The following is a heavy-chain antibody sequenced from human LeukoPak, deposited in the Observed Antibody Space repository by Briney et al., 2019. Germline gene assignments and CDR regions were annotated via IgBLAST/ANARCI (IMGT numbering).Heavy chain of an antibody. J-gene: IGHJ5*01. CDR1: GFTFSKYG. CDR2: IWYDGYNK. D-gene: IGHD2-2*01. CDR3: ARVNCRSSSCYLASYLFDS. Sequence: GGPRRLSCAASGFTFSKYGMHWFRQAPGKGLERVAVIWYDGYNKDYVDSVKERFSISRDNSKNTLSLQMNSLRVEDTAMYYCARVNCRSSSCYLASYLFDSWGQGTLVTVSS. V-gene: IGHV3-33*01.